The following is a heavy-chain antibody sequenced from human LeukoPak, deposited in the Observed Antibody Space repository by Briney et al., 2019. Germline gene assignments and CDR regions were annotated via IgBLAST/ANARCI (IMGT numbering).Heavy chain of an antibody. V-gene: IGHV3-48*03. Sequence: PGGSLRLSCAASGFTFSIYEMNWVRQAPGKGLEWVSYISSSGSTIYYADSVKGRFTISRDNSKNTLYLQMNSLRAEDTAVYYCARDPGGSYHLYYFDYWGQGTLVTVSS. D-gene: IGHD1-26*01. CDR1: GFTFSIYE. CDR3: ARDPGGSYHLYYFDY. CDR2: ISSSGSTI. J-gene: IGHJ4*02.